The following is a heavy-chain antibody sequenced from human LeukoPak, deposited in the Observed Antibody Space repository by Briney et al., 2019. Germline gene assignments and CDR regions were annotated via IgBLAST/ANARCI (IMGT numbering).Heavy chain of an antibody. D-gene: IGHD1-1*01. Sequence: SQTLSLTCTVSGGSISSGGYYWSWIRQSPGKGLEWIGEINHSGSTNYNPSLKSRVTISVDTSKNQFSLKLTSVTAADTAVYYCARPLGQGNEYGMDVWGQGTTVTVSS. CDR1: GGSISSGGYY. J-gene: IGHJ6*02. CDR3: ARPLGQGNEYGMDV. V-gene: IGHV4-30-2*06. CDR2: INHSGST.